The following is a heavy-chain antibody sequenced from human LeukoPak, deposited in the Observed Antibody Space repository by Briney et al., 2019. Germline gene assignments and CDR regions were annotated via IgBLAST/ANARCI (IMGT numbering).Heavy chain of an antibody. CDR1: GGSISSYY. CDR2: IYYSGGT. D-gene: IGHD5-24*01. Sequence: SETLSLTCIVSGGSISSYYWSWIRQPPGKGLEWIGYIYYSGGTDYNPSLKSRVTISVDTSENQFSLKLRSVTAADTAVYYCARHVTISGPYDASDIWGQGTMVTVSP. CDR3: ARHVTISGPYDASDI. J-gene: IGHJ3*02. V-gene: IGHV4-59*08.